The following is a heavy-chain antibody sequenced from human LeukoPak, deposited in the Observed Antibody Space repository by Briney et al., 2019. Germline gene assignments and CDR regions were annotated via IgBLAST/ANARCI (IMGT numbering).Heavy chain of an antibody. D-gene: IGHD3-9*01. CDR3: AKLSQVIIKAFDY. V-gene: IGHV3-23*01. Sequence: GGSLRLSCAASEFTFSSYGMSWVRQAPGKGLEWVSAISGSGGSTYYADSVKGRFTISRDNSKNTLYLQMNSLRAEDTAVYYCAKLSQVIIKAFDYWGQGTLVTVSS. CDR2: ISGSGGST. J-gene: IGHJ4*02. CDR1: EFTFSSYG.